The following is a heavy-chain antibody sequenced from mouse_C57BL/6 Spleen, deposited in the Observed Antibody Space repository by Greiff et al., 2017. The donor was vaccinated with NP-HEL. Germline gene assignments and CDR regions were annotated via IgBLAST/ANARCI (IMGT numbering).Heavy chain of an antibody. D-gene: IGHD2-1*01. V-gene: IGHV1-15*01. CDR1: GYTFTDYE. CDR2: IDPETGGT. CDR3: TRWGNWTY. Sequence: QVQLKESGAELVRPGASVTLSCKASGYTFTDYEMHWVKQTPVHGLEWIGAIDPETGGTAYNQKFKGKAILTADKSSSTAYMELRSLTSEDSAVYYCTRWGNWTYWGQGTLVTVSA. J-gene: IGHJ3*01.